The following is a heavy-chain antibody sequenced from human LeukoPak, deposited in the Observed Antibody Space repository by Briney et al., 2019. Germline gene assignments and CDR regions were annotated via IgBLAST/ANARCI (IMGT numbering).Heavy chain of an antibody. Sequence: GGSLRLSCAASGFTFSSYGMHWVRQAPGKGLEWVAAIWYDGSDKYYADSVKGRFIISRDNSKNTLNLQMNSLRAEDTAVYYCARDEGGYDADAFDVWGQGTTVTVSS. D-gene: IGHD5-12*01. CDR1: GFTFSSYG. V-gene: IGHV3-33*01. CDR3: ARDEGGYDADAFDV. CDR2: IWYDGSDK. J-gene: IGHJ3*01.